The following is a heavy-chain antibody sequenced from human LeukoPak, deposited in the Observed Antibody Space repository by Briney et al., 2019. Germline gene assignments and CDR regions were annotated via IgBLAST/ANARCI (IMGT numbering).Heavy chain of an antibody. Sequence: PGGSLRLSCAASGFTFSNYAMNWVRQAPGKGLEWVAVISFDGSNKYYADSVKGRFTISRDNSKNTLYLEMNSLRAEDTAVYYCASARALYGYSGYDEPYFDYWGQGALVTVSS. CDR3: ASARALYGYSGYDEPYFDY. CDR1: GFTFSNYA. J-gene: IGHJ4*02. D-gene: IGHD5-12*01. CDR2: ISFDGSNK. V-gene: IGHV3-30*03.